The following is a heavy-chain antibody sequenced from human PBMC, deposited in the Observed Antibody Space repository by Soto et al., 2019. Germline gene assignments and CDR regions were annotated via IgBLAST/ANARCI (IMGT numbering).Heavy chain of an antibody. CDR1: GLTVSSKY. D-gene: IGHD2-15*01. Sequence: EVQLVESGGGLVQPGGSLRLSCAVSGLTVSSKYMSWVRHAPGKGLEWFSLFNRGGSISYADYVKGRFTISRDNSENTLYLQMSYLGGDDTGVSYCRRDQFHCSGRSRYGIALDSWGKGTPVTVSS. CDR2: FNRGGSI. J-gene: IGHJ6*04. CDR3: RRDQFHCSGRSRYGIALDS. V-gene: IGHV3-66*01.